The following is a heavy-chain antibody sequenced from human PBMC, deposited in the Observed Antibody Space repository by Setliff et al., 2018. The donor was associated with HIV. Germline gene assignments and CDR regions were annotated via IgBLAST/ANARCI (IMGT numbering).Heavy chain of an antibody. J-gene: IGHJ3*02. Sequence: PSETLSLTCTVSGGSISSTSYYWGWIRQPPGKGLEWIGNIYYSGGTDYHPSLKSRVTISVDTSKNQFSLKLGSVTAADTAVYYCARGRTPSYGGDYRDTFDIWGPGTKVTVSS. CDR2: IYYSGGT. D-gene: IGHD4-17*01. CDR3: ARGRTPSYGGDYRDTFDI. CDR1: GGSISSTSYY. V-gene: IGHV4-39*01.